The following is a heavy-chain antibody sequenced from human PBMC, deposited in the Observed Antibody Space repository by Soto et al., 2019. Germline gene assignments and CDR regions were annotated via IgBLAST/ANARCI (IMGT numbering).Heavy chain of an antibody. CDR1: GVSFSSLA. CDR2: MSSDGGRI. Sequence: GGSVGLYCSACGVSFSSLAMHWVLKSPGKGLESVSHMSSDGGRIYSADSVKGRFTISRDNSWNMLYLQMSSLRPDDSAVYYCVKSRGGANYGFFDWGQGTQVTVSS. D-gene: IGHD2-21*01. J-gene: IGHJ4*02. V-gene: IGHV3-64D*06. CDR3: VKSRGGANYGFFD.